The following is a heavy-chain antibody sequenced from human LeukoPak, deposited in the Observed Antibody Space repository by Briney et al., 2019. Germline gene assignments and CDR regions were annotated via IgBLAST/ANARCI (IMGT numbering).Heavy chain of an antibody. V-gene: IGHV4-34*01. CDR1: GGSFSDYF. D-gene: IGHD2-15*01. Sequence: SETLSLTCAVYGGSFSDYFWSWIRQSPGKGLEWIGEINHRGTTTNYNPSLKSRVSISVDTSKAQFSLKLTSVTAADSAVYYCGRNGRFCRRGCSGDAFDVWGQGTMVTVFS. CDR3: GRNGRFCRRGCSGDAFDV. CDR2: INHRGTTT. J-gene: IGHJ3*01.